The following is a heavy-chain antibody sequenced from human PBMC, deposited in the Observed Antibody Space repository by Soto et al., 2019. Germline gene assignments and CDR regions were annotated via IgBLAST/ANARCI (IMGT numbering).Heavy chain of an antibody. CDR3: AREHLKLGYSSSSDYYYYGMDV. Sequence: EVQLVESGGGLVKPGGSLRLSCAASGFTFSSYSMNWVRQAPGKGLEWVSSISSSSSYIYYAGSVKGRFTISRDNAKNSLYLQMNSLRAEDTAVYYCAREHLKLGYSSSSDYYYYGMDVWGQGTTVTVSS. CDR1: GFTFSSYS. J-gene: IGHJ6*02. V-gene: IGHV3-21*01. CDR2: ISSSSSYI. D-gene: IGHD6-6*01.